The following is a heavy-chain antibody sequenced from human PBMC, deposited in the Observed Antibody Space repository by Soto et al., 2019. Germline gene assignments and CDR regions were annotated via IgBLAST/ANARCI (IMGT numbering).Heavy chain of an antibody. CDR2: ISGSGTTT. CDR1: GFPYINFA. J-gene: IGHJ4*02. CDR3: ARYMGIPVAGNFDF. Sequence: DVQLLESGGDLVQPGGSLRLSCAASGFPYINFAMTWVRQPSGKGLEWVSAISGSGTTTYYADSVKGRCTVSRDNSKNTLYLQMNSLRAEDTAVYYCARYMGIPVAGNFDFWGEGTLVTVSS. V-gene: IGHV3-23*01. D-gene: IGHD6-19*01.